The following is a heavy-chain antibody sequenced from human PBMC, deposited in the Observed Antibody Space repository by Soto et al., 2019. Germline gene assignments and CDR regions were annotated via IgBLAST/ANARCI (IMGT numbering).Heavy chain of an antibody. V-gene: IGHV1-3*04. J-gene: IGHJ4*02. CDR2: IFISHGSP. CDR1: GYAFTSHT. Sequence: QVHLVQSGAEVKEPGASVRISCEASGYAFTSHTIHWARQAPGQGLEWMGWIFISHGSPIYAPQFQGRISLGRDTSARTAYMEVTSLTSDDTAVYYWAREPEDGVPGDYWGQGTLVVVSS. D-gene: IGHD2-8*01. CDR3: AREPEDGVPGDY.